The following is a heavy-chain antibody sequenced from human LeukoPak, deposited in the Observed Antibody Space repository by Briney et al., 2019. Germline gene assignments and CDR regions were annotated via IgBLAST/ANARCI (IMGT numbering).Heavy chain of an antibody. CDR3: AREDRAYYYDSSGYYFDAFDI. J-gene: IGHJ3*02. D-gene: IGHD3-22*01. CDR2: IIPIFGTA. V-gene: IGHV1-69*01. CDR1: GGTFSSYA. Sequence: GSSVKISCKASGGTFSSYAISWVRQPPGQGLEWMVGIIPIFGTANYAQKFQGRVTITADESTSTAYMELSSLRPEDTAVYYCAREDRAYYYDSSGYYFDAFDIWGQGTMVTASS.